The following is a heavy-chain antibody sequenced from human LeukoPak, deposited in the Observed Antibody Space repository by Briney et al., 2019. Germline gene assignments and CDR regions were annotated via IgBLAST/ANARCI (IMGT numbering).Heavy chain of an antibody. CDR2: INPNSGGT. V-gene: IGHV1-2*02. D-gene: IGHD2-15*01. Sequence: GASVKVSCKASGYTFTGYYMHWVRQAPGQGLEWMGWINPNSGGTNYAQKFQGRVTMTRDTSISTAYMELSRLRSDDTAVYYCARKRNQSFAGYCSGGSCYYFDYWGQGTLVTVSS. J-gene: IGHJ4*02. CDR3: ARKRNQSFAGYCSGGSCYYFDY. CDR1: GYTFTGYY.